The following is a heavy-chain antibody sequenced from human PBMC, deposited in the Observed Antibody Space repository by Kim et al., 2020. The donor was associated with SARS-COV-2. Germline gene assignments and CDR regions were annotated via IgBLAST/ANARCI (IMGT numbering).Heavy chain of an antibody. CDR1: GVSISGYY. CDR3: ARGAAATRDY. CDR2: VHYSGST. J-gene: IGHJ4*02. D-gene: IGHD2-15*01. V-gene: IGHV4-59*13. Sequence: SETLSLTCTVSGVSISGYYWSWIRQPPGKGLEWIGSVHYSGSTDYNPSLKSRATISVDTSKNHFSLRLSSVTAADTAVYYCARGAAATRDYWGPGTLVTVSS.